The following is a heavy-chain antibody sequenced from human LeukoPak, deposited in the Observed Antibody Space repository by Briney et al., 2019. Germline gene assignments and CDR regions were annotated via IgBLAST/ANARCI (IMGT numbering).Heavy chain of an antibody. V-gene: IGHV3-23*01. J-gene: IGHJ4*02. D-gene: IGHD2-15*01. CDR3: ARDSGVAAMDY. Sequence: PGGSLRLSCAASGFTFSSHGMNWVRPPPAKGLEWVSGISPSGDITYYAHSVKGRFTISKDNSKNRVYLQMNSLGAEDTAVYYCARDSGVAAMDYWGQGTLVTVSS. CDR2: ISPSGDIT. CDR1: GFTFSSHG.